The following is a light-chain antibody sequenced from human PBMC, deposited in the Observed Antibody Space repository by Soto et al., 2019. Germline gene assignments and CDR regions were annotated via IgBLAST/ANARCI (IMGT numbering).Light chain of an antibody. Sequence: SVLTQPASVSGSPGQSITISCTGTGSDVGGYKYVSWYQQHPGKAPKLMIYEVSNRPSGVSNRFSGSKSGNTASLTISGLQAEDEADYYCSPYTSSSTPYVFGTGTKVTVL. CDR1: GSDVGGYKY. J-gene: IGLJ1*01. V-gene: IGLV2-14*01. CDR3: SPYTSSSTPYV. CDR2: EVS.